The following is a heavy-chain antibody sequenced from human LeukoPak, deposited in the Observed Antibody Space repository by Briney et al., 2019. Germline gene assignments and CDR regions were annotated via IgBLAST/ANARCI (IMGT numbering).Heavy chain of an antibody. Sequence: SGTLSLTCTVSGGSISSGSYYWSWIRQPAGKGLEWIGRIYTSGSTNYNPSLKSRVTISVDTSKNQFSLKLSSVTAADTAVYYCARERTYHDFWSGYYTASLAGDAFDIWGQGTMVTVTS. J-gene: IGHJ3*02. D-gene: IGHD3-3*01. CDR2: IYTSGST. CDR1: GGSISSGSYY. CDR3: ARERTYHDFWSGYYTASLAGDAFDI. V-gene: IGHV4-61*02.